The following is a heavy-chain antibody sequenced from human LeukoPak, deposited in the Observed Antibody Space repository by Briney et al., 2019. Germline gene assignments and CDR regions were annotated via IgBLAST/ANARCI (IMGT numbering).Heavy chain of an antibody. Sequence: ASVKVSCKASGCTFTSYGISWVRQAPGQGLEWMGWISTYNGNTNFAQKLQGRVTMTADTSTSTAYMELRSLRSDDTAVYYCARTKIVVVVATMLDYFDYWGQGTLVTVSS. CDR2: ISTYNGNT. D-gene: IGHD2-15*01. V-gene: IGHV1-18*01. CDR3: ARTKIVVVVATMLDYFDY. J-gene: IGHJ4*02. CDR1: GCTFTSYG.